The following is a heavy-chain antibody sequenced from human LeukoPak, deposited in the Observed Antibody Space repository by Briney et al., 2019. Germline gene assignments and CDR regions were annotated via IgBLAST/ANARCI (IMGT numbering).Heavy chain of an antibody. CDR1: GGSISSYY. CDR3: ARFIVATNANFDY. J-gene: IGHJ4*02. CDR2: IYYSGST. Sequence: SETLSLTCTVSGGSISSYYWIWIRQPPGKGLEWIGYIYYSGSTNYNPSLKSRVTISVDTSKNQFSLKLSSVTAADTAVYYCARFIVATNANFDYWGQGTLVTVSS. V-gene: IGHV4-59*01. D-gene: IGHD5-12*01.